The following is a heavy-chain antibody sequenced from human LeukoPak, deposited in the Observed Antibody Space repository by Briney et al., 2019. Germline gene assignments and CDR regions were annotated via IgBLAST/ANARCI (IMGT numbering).Heavy chain of an antibody. D-gene: IGHD4-23*01. Sequence: ASVKVSCKASGYTFTGYYMHWVRQAPGQGLEWVGWINPNSGGTNYAQKFQGRVTMTRDTSISTAYMELSRLRSDDTAVYYCARFTGGNYNWFDPWGQGTLVTVSS. J-gene: IGHJ5*02. V-gene: IGHV1-2*02. CDR2: INPNSGGT. CDR1: GYTFTGYY. CDR3: ARFTGGNYNWFDP.